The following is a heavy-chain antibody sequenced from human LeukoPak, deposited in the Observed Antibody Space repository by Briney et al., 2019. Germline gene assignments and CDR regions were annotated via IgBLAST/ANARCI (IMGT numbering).Heavy chain of an antibody. Sequence: SETLTLTCDVYGGSCDDYYCSWIRQPPGKGLEWIGEIHPHGIFYYNSSLMSRVTISIDTSKSRFSLRLTSVTAADTAFYFCARGRDRSKAGDLWGQGSLVTVSS. D-gene: IGHD5-24*01. V-gene: IGHV4-34*01. CDR2: IHPHGIF. CDR1: GGSCDDYY. J-gene: IGHJ5*02. CDR3: ARGRDRSKAGDL.